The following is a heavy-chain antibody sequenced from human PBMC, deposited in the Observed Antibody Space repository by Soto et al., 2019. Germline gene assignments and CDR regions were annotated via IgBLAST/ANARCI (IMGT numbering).Heavy chain of an antibody. Sequence: TSETLSLTCTVSGGSISSYYWSWIRQPPGKGLEWIGYIYYSGSTYYNPSLKSRVTISVDTSKNQFSLKLSSVTAADTAVYYCARVFSDSSSFFDPWGQGTLVTVSS. CDR2: IYYSGST. D-gene: IGHD6-13*01. CDR1: GGSISSYY. CDR3: ARVFSDSSSFFDP. J-gene: IGHJ5*02. V-gene: IGHV4-59*12.